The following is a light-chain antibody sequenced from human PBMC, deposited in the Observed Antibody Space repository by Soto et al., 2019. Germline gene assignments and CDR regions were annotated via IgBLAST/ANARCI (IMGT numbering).Light chain of an antibody. V-gene: IGLV2-11*01. CDR1: NSDVGGYNL. Sequence: QSVLTQPRSVSGAPGQTVTISCAGTNSDVGGYNLVSWYQQHRAEAPKLIIYNVNKRPSGVADRFAGNKSSNTASLTIAGLHSEDEADYYCCSYERSFIWSLGGGDQLNRP. CDR3: CSYERSFIWS. CDR2: NVN. J-gene: IGLJ2*01.